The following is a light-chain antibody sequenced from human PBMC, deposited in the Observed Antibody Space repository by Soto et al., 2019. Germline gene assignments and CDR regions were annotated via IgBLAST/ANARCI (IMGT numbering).Light chain of an antibody. CDR1: QSISSW. CDR3: QQYNSYSQT. CDR2: DAS. J-gene: IGKJ1*01. V-gene: IGKV1-5*01. Sequence: DIQMTQSPSTLSASVGDRVTITCRASQSISSWSAWYQQKPGKAPKLLTYDASSLESGVPSRFSGSGSGTEFTLTISSLQPDDFETYYCQQYNSYSQTFGQGTKVEIK.